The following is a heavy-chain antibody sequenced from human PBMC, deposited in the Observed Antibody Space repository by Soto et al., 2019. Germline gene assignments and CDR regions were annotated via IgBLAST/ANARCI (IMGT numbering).Heavy chain of an antibody. CDR2: IYHSGST. J-gene: IGHJ4*02. CDR1: GYSISSGYY. Sequence: SETLSLPCAVSGYSISSGYYWGWIRQPPGKGLEWIGSIYHSGSTYYNPSLKSRVTISVDTSKNQFSLKLSSVPAADTAVYYCARRDPLYYFDYWGQGTLVTVSS. CDR3: ARRDPLYYFDY. V-gene: IGHV4-38-2*01.